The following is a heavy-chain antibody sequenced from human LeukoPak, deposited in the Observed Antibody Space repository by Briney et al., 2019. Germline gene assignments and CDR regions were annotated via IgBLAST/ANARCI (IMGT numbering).Heavy chain of an antibody. Sequence: GGSLRLSCAASGFAFSSYSMNWVRQAPGKGLEWVSSISSSSSYIYYADSVKGRFTISRDNAKNSLYLQMNSLRAEDTAVYYCARSAAAGSSFDYWGQGTLVTVSS. J-gene: IGHJ4*02. CDR3: ARSAAAGSSFDY. CDR2: ISSSSSYI. V-gene: IGHV3-21*01. CDR1: GFAFSSYS. D-gene: IGHD6-13*01.